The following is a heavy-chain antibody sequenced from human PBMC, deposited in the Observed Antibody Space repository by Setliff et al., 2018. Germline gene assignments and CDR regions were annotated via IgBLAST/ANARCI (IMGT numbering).Heavy chain of an antibody. Sequence: ASVKVSCKTSGYTFTNFGINWVRQAPGQGLEWMGWNSAYAQKFQGRVTMTTDTPTSTTYMELRSLRSDDTAVYYCARGPPDFVVVPAAAKFDFWGQGTLVTVSS. CDR1: GYTFTNFG. D-gene: IGHD2-2*01. J-gene: IGHJ4*02. CDR2: NSA. CDR3: ARGPPDFVVVPAAAKFDF. V-gene: IGHV1-18*01.